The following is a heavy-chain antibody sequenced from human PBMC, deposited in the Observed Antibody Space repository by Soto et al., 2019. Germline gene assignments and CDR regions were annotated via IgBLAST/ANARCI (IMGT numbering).Heavy chain of an antibody. CDR3: ARSTYYGGFDY. D-gene: IGHD3-10*01. CDR1: GGSISSYY. V-gene: IGHV4-59*01. CDR2: IYYSGSS. J-gene: IGHJ4*02. Sequence: SETLSLTCTVSGGSISSYYWSWIRQPPGKGLEWIGYIYYSGSSNYNPSLTSRVTISVDTSKNQFSLKLSSVTAADTAVYYCARSTYYGGFDYWGQGTLVTVSS.